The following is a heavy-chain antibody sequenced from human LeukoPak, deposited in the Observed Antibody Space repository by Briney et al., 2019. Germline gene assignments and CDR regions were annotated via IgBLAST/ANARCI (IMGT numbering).Heavy chain of an antibody. CDR1: GFTFSNYY. V-gene: IGHV3-7*01. D-gene: IGHD6-19*01. Sequence: GGSLRLSCGASGFTFSNYYMSWVRQAPGKGLEWVAIIKGDGSEIKYVDSVKGRFTISRDNARNSVYLQMNSLRAEDTAVYYCARGSGWLLDSWGHGTLVTVSS. CDR3: ARGSGWLLDS. CDR2: IKGDGSEI. J-gene: IGHJ5*01.